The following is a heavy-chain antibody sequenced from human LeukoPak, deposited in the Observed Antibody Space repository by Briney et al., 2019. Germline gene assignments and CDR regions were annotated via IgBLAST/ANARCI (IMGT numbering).Heavy chain of an antibody. D-gene: IGHD5-18*01. CDR2: FNSDGIST. CDR3: AKDSASGYSYGFWDY. V-gene: IGHV3-74*01. CDR1: GFTFSSYW. J-gene: IGHJ4*02. Sequence: GGSLRLSCAASGFTFSSYWMHWVRQAPGKGLVWVSRFNSDGISTSYADSVKGRFTISRDNSKNTLYLQMNSLRAEDTAVYYCAKDSASGYSYGFWDYWGQGTLVTVSS.